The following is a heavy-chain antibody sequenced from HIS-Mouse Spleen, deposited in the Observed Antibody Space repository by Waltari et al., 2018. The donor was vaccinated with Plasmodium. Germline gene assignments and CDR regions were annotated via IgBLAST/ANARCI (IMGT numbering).Heavy chain of an antibody. CDR3: ARDGSDYYDSSGHIDY. D-gene: IGHD3-22*01. J-gene: IGHJ4*02. V-gene: IGHV4-39*07. Sequence: QLQLQESGPGLVKPSETLSLTCTVSVGSISSSSYYWGWIRQPPGKGLEWIGSIYYSGSTYNNPSLKSRVTISVDTSKNQFSRKLSSVTAADTAVYYCARDGSDYYDSSGHIDYWGQGTLVTVSS. CDR1: VGSISSSSYY. CDR2: IYYSGST.